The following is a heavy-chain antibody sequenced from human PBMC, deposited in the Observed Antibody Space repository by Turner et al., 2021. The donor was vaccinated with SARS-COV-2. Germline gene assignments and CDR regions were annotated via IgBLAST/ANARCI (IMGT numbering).Heavy chain of an antibody. J-gene: IGHJ6*02. D-gene: IGHD2-2*01. CDR3: AVVPAAKTRGYYYGMDV. CDR1: GYTFTGYY. Sequence: QVQLVHSGAGVKNPGASVKVSCKASGYTFTGYYMHWVRQAPGQGLEWMGWINPNSGGTNYAQKFQGRVTMTRDTSISTAYMELSRLRSDDTAVYYRAVVPAAKTRGYYYGMDVWGQGTTVTVSS. V-gene: IGHV1-2*02. CDR2: INPNSGGT.